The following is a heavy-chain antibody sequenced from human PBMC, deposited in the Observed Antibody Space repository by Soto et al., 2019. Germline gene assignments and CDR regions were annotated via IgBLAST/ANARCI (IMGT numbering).Heavy chain of an antibody. CDR2: IVVGSGNT. J-gene: IGHJ4*02. D-gene: IGHD3-9*01. V-gene: IGHV1-58*01. CDR3: AADNLTLNFDY. CDR1: GFTFTSSA. Sequence: SVKVSCKASGFTFTSSALQWVRQARGQRLEWIGWIVVGSGNTNYAQKFQERVTITRDMSTSTAYMELSSLRSEGTAVYYCAADNLTLNFDYWGQGTLVTVSS.